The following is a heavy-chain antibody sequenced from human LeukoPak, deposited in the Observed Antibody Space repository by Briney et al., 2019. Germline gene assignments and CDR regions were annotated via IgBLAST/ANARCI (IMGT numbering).Heavy chain of an antibody. D-gene: IGHD2-2*01. CDR3: ARTYCSFTSCYLYWYFDL. Sequence: SETLSLTCTVSGGSISSSSYHWGWIRQPPGKGLEWIGNIYFSGSTYYNPSLKSRVTISVDMSKNQFSLELSSVTAADTAVYYCARTYCSFTSCYLYWYFDLWGRGTLVTVSS. CDR2: IYFSGST. CDR1: GGSISSSSYH. J-gene: IGHJ2*01. V-gene: IGHV4-39*01.